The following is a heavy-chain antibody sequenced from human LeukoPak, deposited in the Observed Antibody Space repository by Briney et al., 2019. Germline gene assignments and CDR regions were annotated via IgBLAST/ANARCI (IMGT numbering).Heavy chain of an antibody. Sequence: ASVKLSCKASGYTFTSYDINWVRQAPGQGLEWMGWMNPNSGNTGYAQKFQGRVTITRNTSISTAYMELSSLRSEDTAVYYCARRRAAAGTPHFDCWGQGTLVTVSS. CDR2: MNPNSGNT. V-gene: IGHV1-8*03. CDR1: GYTFTSYD. CDR3: ARRRAAAGTPHFDC. D-gene: IGHD6-13*01. J-gene: IGHJ4*02.